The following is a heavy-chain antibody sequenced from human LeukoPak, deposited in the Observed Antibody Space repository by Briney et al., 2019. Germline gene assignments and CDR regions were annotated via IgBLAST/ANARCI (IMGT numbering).Heavy chain of an antibody. CDR3: ARDNDSRDPPHFDY. V-gene: IGHV1-8*03. Sequence: ASVKVSCKASGYTFTSYDINWVRQAAGQGREWMGWMNPNSGNTGYAQKFQGRVTITRNTSISTAYMELSSLRSEDTAVYYCARDNDSRDPPHFDYWGQGTLLTVSS. J-gene: IGHJ4*02. CDR2: MNPNSGNT. D-gene: IGHD3-16*01. CDR1: GYTFTSYD.